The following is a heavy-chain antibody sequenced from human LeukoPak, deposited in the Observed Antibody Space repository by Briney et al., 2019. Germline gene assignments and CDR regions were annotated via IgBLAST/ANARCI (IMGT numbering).Heavy chain of an antibody. V-gene: IGHV4-39*07. D-gene: IGHD6-6*01. CDR3: ARAIAARRRVGWDYFDY. CDR1: GGSISSSSYY. CDR2: IYHSGST. J-gene: IGHJ4*02. Sequence: SETLSLTCTVSGGSISSSSYYWGWIRQPPGKGLEWIGSIYHSGSTYYNPSLKSRVTISVDTSKNQFSLKVSSVTAADTAVYYCARAIAARRRVGWDYFDYWGQGTLVTVSS.